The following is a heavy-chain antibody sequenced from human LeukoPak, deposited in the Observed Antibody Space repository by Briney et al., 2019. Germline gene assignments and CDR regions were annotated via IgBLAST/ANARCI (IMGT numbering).Heavy chain of an antibody. CDR3: ARGTSMVRGVRDDAFDI. CDR2: IYYTGST. D-gene: IGHD3-10*01. J-gene: IGHJ3*02. CDR1: GGSISSCY. V-gene: IGHV4-59*01. Sequence: PSETLSLTCTVSGGSISSCYWSWIRQPPGKGLEWIGYIYYTGSTNYIPSLKSRVTISVDTSKNQFSLKLSSVTAADTAVFYCARGTSMVRGVRDDAFDIWGQGTMVTVSS.